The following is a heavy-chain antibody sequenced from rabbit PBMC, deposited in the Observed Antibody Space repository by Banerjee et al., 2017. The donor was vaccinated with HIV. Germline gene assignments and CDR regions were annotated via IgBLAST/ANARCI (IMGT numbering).Heavy chain of an antibody. Sequence: QEQLEESGGDLVKPEGSLTLTCTASGFTISSSYWTCWVRQDPGKGLEWIACIYAGSIGSTYYASWAKGRFTISKTSSTTVTLQMTSLTAADTAAYFCARGYNYDDSGNWDGFDPWGQGTLVTVS. CDR1: GFTISSSYW. V-gene: IGHV1S45*01. J-gene: IGHJ2*01. D-gene: IGHD2-1*01. CDR2: IYAGSIGST. CDR3: ARGYNYDDSGNWDGFDP.